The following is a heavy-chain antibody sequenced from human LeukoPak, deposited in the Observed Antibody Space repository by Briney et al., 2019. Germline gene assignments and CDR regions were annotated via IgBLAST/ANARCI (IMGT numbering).Heavy chain of an antibody. J-gene: IGHJ5*02. CDR2: IDNSGST. CDR3: ARGLWT. V-gene: IGHV4-34*01. D-gene: IGHD2-21*01. Sequence: SETLSLTCGVYNGSFSGFYWSWIRQPPGKGLEWIGEIDNSGSTNYNPSLKSRVTISLDTSKNHFSLKVTSVTAADTAVYYCARGLWTWGQGILVTVSS. CDR1: NGSFSGFY.